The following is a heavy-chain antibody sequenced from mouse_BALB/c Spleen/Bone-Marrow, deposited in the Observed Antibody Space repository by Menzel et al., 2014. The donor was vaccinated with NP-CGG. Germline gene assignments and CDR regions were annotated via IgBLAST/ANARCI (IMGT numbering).Heavy chain of an antibody. Sequence: VQLQESGAELVKPGASVKLSCKASGYTFSSDYMYWVKQRPGQGLEWIGEINPSNGGTNFNEKFKSKATLTVDKSSSTAYMQLNSLTSEDSAVYYCTRSRRAMDYWGQGTSVTVPS. CDR3: TRSRRAMDY. J-gene: IGHJ4*01. CDR1: GYTFSSDY. CDR2: INPSNGGT. V-gene: IGHV1S81*02. D-gene: IGHD2-12*01.